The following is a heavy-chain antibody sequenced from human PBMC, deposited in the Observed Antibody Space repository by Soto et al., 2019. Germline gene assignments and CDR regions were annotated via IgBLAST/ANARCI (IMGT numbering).Heavy chain of an antibody. J-gene: IGHJ5*02. CDR3: ARDRHNNFFDP. CDR2: IYYSGST. CDR1: GASMSSGGYY. D-gene: IGHD6-6*01. Sequence: QVQLQESGPGLVKLSQTLSLTCTVSGASMSSGGYYWTWIRQSPGKGLEWIGYIYYSGSTYYNPYLESRVAISLDTSRSQFSLTLHSVTAADMAIYYCARDRHNNFFDPWGQGTLVTVSS. V-gene: IGHV4-31*03.